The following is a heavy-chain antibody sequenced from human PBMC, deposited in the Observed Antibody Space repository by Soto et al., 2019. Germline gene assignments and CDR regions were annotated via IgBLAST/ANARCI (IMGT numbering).Heavy chain of an antibody. CDR2: IWYDGSNK. CDR1: GFTFSSYG. D-gene: IGHD3-22*01. Sequence: GGSLRLSCAASGFTFSSYGMHWVRQAPGKGLEWVAVIWYDGSNKYYADSVKGRFTISRDNSKNTLYLQMNSLRAEDTAVYYCARDQTMIVEGALDYWGQGTLVTVSS. J-gene: IGHJ4*02. CDR3: ARDQTMIVEGALDY. V-gene: IGHV3-33*01.